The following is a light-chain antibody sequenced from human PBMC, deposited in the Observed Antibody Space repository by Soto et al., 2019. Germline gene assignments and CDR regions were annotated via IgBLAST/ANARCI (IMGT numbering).Light chain of an antibody. J-gene: IGKJ3*01. CDR1: QSVSSSY. V-gene: IGKV3-20*01. CDR3: QQYGSSPLFT. Sequence: EIVLTQSPGTLSLSPGERATPSCRASQSVSSSYLAWSQQKPGQAPRLLIYGASTRATGIPARFSGSGSGTDFTLTISRLEPEDFAVYYCQQYGSSPLFTFGPGTKVDIK. CDR2: GAS.